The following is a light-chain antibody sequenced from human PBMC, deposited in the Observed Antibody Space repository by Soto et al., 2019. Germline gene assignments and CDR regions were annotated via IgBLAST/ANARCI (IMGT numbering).Light chain of an antibody. CDR1: QSISTD. V-gene: IGKV3-15*01. CDR3: QQYSNWPVT. CDR2: DPS. Sequence: EIVMTQYPATLSVSPGERATLSCRASQSISTDLAWYQQKPGQAPRLLIYDPSTRATGIPARFSGSGSGTEFTLTISSLQSEDFAVYYCQQYSNWPVTFGGGTKVEI. J-gene: IGKJ4*01.